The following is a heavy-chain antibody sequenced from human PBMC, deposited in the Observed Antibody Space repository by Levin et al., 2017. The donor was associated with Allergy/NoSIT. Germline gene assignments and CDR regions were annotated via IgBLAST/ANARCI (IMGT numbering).Heavy chain of an antibody. CDR1: GFTVSSNY. CDR3: ARERNFYSSGWFRKLGWFDP. CDR2: IYSGGST. D-gene: IGHD6-19*01. J-gene: IGHJ5*02. Sequence: GGSLRLSCAASGFTVSSNYMSWVRQAPGKGLEWVSVIYSGGSTYYADSVKGRFTISRDNSKNTLYLQMNSLRAEDTAVYYCARERNFYSSGWFRKLGWFDPWGQGTLVTVSS. V-gene: IGHV3-66*01.